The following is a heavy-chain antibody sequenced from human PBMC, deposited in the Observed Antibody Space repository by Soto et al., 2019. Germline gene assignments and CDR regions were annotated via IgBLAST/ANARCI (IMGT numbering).Heavy chain of an antibody. CDR2: ISYDGSNK. D-gene: IGHD3-16*02. CDR3: ARGVIMSTFGGVIASDGMDV. CDR1: GFTFSSYA. J-gene: IGHJ6*02. Sequence: GGSLRLSCAASGFTFSSYAMHWVRQAPGKGLEWVAVISYDGSNKYYADSVKGRFTISRDNSKNTLYLQMNSLRAEDTAVYYCARGVIMSTFGGVIASDGMDVWGQGTTVTVSS. V-gene: IGHV3-30-3*01.